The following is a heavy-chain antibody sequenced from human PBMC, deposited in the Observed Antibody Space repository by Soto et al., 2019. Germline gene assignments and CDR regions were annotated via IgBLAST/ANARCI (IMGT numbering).Heavy chain of an antibody. CDR1: GYTFTSYG. CDR2: MNPDSGDT. J-gene: IGHJ4*02. CDR3: AGGRRDYYDSGDWVPLAY. D-gene: IGHD3-22*01. V-gene: IGHV1-8*02. Sequence: ASVKVSCKASGYTFTSYGISWVRQAPGQGLEWMGWMNPDSGDTRYAQEFQGRVTMTRDTSISTAYMELSSLRSEDTAVYYCAGGRRDYYDSGDWVPLAYWGQGTLVTVSS.